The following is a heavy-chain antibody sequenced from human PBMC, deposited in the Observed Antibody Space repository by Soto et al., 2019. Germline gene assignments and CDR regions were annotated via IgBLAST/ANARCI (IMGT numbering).Heavy chain of an antibody. V-gene: IGHV3-43*01. J-gene: IGHJ6*02. CDR1: GFTFDDYT. Sequence: GGSLRLSCAASGFTFDDYTMHWVRQAPGKGLEWVSLISWDGGSTYYADSVKGRFTISRDNSKNSLYLQMNSLRTEDTALYYCAITPSGRLSMDVWGQGTTVTVSS. CDR2: ISWDGGST. CDR3: AITPSGRLSMDV. D-gene: IGHD3-10*01.